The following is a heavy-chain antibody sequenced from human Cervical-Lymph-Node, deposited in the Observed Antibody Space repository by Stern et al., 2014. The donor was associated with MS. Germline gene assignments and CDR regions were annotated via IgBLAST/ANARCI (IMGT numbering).Heavy chain of an antibody. CDR2: TSTYNDDT. Sequence: VQLVESGAEVKKPGASVKVSCTTSGYTFNTYDINWVRQAPGQGLEWMGWTSTYNDDTKYARRRQGRVIMTTDTSTNTAYMELRSLTSDDSAVYYCARGRSGHNLDYWGQGTLVTVSS. CDR3: ARGRSGHNLDY. J-gene: IGHJ4*02. V-gene: IGHV1-18*01. D-gene: IGHD2-15*01. CDR1: GYTFNTYD.